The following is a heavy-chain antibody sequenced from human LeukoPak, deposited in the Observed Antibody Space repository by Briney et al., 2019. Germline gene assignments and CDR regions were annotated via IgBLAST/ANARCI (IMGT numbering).Heavy chain of an antibody. CDR3: AKREGSTVIPYYYYYMDV. J-gene: IGHJ6*03. CDR2: ILYDGSNK. D-gene: IGHD4-17*01. CDR1: GFTFSSYG. V-gene: IGHV3-30*18. Sequence: QAGRSLRLSCAASGFTFSSYGMHWVRQAPGKGLEWVAVILYDGSNKYYADSVKGRFTISRDNSKNTLYLQMNSLRAEDTAVYYCAKREGSTVIPYYYYYMDVWGKGTTVTVSS.